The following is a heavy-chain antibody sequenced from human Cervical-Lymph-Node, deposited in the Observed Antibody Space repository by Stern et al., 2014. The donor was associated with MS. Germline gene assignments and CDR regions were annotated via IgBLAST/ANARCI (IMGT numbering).Heavy chain of an antibody. V-gene: IGHV4-39*01. CDR3: ARGLAAGLSYFDS. CDR1: YGSLSSSSYS. CDR2: LYSSGNT. Sequence: QVQLQESGPGLVQPSETLSLSCTVSYGSLSSSSYSWDWIRQPPGKALEGIGSLYSSGNTYSNPSLQSRVTISADTSRNQFSLRLNSVTVADTAVYYCARGLAAGLSYFDSWGQGILVTVSS. D-gene: IGHD6-25*01. J-gene: IGHJ4*02.